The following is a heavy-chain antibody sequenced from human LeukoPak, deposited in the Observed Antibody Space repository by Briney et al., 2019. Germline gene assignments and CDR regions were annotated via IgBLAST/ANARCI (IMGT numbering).Heavy chain of an antibody. CDR3: ARGRSVTASSPFDY. J-gene: IGHJ4*02. CDR2: INPNRGGT. Sequence: ASVKVSCKASGYTVTGNYLHWVRQAPGQGLEWMGWINPNRGGTKHGQKFQGRVSMTRDTSISTAYLELSSLRSDATAVYYCARGRSVTASSPFDYWGQGTLVTASS. V-gene: IGHV1-2*02. CDR1: GYTVTGNY. D-gene: IGHD4-17*01.